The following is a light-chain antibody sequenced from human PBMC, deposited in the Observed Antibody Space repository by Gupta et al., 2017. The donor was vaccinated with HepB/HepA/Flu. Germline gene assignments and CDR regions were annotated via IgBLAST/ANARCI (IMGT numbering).Light chain of an antibody. Sequence: QSALTQPASVSGSPGQSITISCTGTRSDVGSYNLVSLYQQHPGKAPKLMIYEVNKWTAGVSNRFSGSESGNTASLTISGLEAEDEDDYYCCAYDSTTVVFGGGTKLTVL. CDR3: CAYDSTTVV. CDR2: EVN. V-gene: IGLV2-23*02. CDR1: RSDVGSYNL. J-gene: IGLJ2*01.